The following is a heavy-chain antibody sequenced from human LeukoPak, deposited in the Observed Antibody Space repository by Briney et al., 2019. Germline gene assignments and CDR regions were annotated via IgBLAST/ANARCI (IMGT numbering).Heavy chain of an antibody. CDR2: INPNSGGT. D-gene: IGHD6-19*01. V-gene: IGHV1-2*02. CDR3: ARVGHTSGWDFDY. Sequence: ASVKVSCKASGYTFTGHYIHWVRQAPGQGLEWMGFINPNSGGTNYAQKSQGRVTMTRDTSITTAYMELRRVTSDDTAVYYCARVGHTSGWDFDYWGQGTLVTVSS. CDR1: GYTFTGHY. J-gene: IGHJ4*02.